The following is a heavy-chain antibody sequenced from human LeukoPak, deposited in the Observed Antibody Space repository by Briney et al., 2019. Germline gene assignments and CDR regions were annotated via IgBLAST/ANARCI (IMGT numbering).Heavy chain of an antibody. V-gene: IGHV3-7*05. CDR1: GFILSNYW. D-gene: IGHD3-9*01. J-gene: IGHJ3*02. CDR2: INQDGSEK. CDR3: ARDPDILTGVALDI. Sequence: GGSLRLSCAASGFILSNYWMNWVRQAPGKGLEWVANINQDGSEKYYVDSVKGRFTISRDNAKISLYLQMNSLRAEDTATYYCARDPDILTGVALDIWGQGTMVTVSS.